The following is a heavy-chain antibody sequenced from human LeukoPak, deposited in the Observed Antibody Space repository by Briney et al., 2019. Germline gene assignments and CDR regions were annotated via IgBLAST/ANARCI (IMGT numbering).Heavy chain of an antibody. CDR2: IYYSGST. V-gene: IGHV4-59*12. CDR3: ARVRSYFLALGSFDI. D-gene: IGHD2/OR15-2a*01. Sequence: SETLSLTCTVSGGSISSYYWSWIRQPPGKGLEWIGSIYYSGSTYYNPSLKSRVTISVDTSKNQFSLKLSSVTAADTAVYYCARVRSYFLALGSFDIWGQGTMVTVSS. CDR1: GGSISSYY. J-gene: IGHJ3*02.